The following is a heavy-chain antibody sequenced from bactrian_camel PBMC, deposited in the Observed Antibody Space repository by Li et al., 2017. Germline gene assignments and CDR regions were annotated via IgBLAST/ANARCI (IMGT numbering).Heavy chain of an antibody. CDR1: GVTYH. CDR3: ATDLAVIGV. D-gene: IGHD1*01. V-gene: IGHV3S40*01. CDR2: ISALSGLT. Sequence: VQLVESGGGSVQAGESLRLSCTWSGVTYHMGWFRQAPGKGREGVAAISALSGLTIYTDSVKGRFTISQDNTKNTVYLQMNGLKPGDTAKYYCATDLAVIGVWGQGTQVTVS. J-gene: IGHJ4*01.